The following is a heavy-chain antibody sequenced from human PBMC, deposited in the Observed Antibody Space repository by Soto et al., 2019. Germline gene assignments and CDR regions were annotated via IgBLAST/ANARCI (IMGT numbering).Heavy chain of an antibody. D-gene: IGHD6-13*01. Sequence: PGVSRRLSCTASLFTLKPHAFNYVRQAPSKALAWPPVILYAGTDTYYAESVRGRFSICPSQSQNTLYLQMNNLSTDDTAVYYCARDRGSSSWYGEIDYWGQGTLVTVSS. V-gene: IGHV3-30*04. J-gene: IGHJ4*02. CDR2: ILYAGTDT. CDR3: ARDRGSSSWYGEIDY. CDR1: LFTLKPHA.